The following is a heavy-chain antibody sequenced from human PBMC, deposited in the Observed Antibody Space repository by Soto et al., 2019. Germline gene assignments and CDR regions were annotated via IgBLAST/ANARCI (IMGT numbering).Heavy chain of an antibody. Sequence: SPTLSLTCAITGDSVSSNSAGWSWVRQSPSRGLEWLGRTYYRSKWYYEYAVSVRGRTTINPDTSKNQYSLQLNSVTPEDTAVYFCARGEQYSGRIVAYWGQGTLVTVSS. CDR3: ARGEQYSGRIVAY. CDR1: GDSVSSNSAG. CDR2: TYYRSKWYY. J-gene: IGHJ4*01. V-gene: IGHV6-1*01. D-gene: IGHD1-26*01.